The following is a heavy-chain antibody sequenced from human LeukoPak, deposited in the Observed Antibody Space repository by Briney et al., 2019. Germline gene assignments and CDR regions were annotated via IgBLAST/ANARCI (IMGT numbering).Heavy chain of an antibody. Sequence: GASVKVSCTASGYTFTSYAMHWVRQAPGQRLEWMGWINAGNGNXKYSQKFQGRVTITRDTSASTAYMELSSLRSEDTAVYYCARDGAGIXXMVLYYWGQGTLVTVSS. J-gene: IGHJ4*02. CDR2: INAGNGNX. D-gene: IGHD4/OR15-4a*01. CDR1: GYTFTSYA. V-gene: IGHV1-3*01. CDR3: ARDGAGIXXMVLYY.